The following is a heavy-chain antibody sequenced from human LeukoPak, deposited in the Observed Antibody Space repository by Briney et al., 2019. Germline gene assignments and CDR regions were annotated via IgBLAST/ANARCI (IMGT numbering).Heavy chain of an antibody. V-gene: IGHV4-59*01. CDR1: GGSISSYY. CDR2: IYYSGST. D-gene: IGHD3-16*01. CDR3: ARWGPPFDC. J-gene: IGHJ4*02. Sequence: SETLSLTCTVSGGSISSYYWSWIRQPPGKGLEWIGYIYYSGSTNYNPSLKSRVTISVDTSKNQFSLKLSPVTAADTAVYYCARWGPPFDCWGQGTLVTVSS.